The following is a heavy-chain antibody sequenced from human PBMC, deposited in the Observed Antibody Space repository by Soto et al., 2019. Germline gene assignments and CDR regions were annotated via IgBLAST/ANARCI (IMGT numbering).Heavy chain of an antibody. CDR1: GDSISTNNVA. Sequence: QVQLQQSGPGLVKPSQTLSLTCAISGDSISTNNVAWNWIRQSPSGGLEWLGRTGYTSKWYNDYSVSVRSRITINPDTSKNHFSLQRNSVTLDDPAVYYCARGKYSAFDYWGQGTLVTVSS. J-gene: IGHJ4*02. D-gene: IGHD5-18*01. V-gene: IGHV6-1*01. CDR2: TGYTSKWYN. CDR3: ARGKYSAFDY.